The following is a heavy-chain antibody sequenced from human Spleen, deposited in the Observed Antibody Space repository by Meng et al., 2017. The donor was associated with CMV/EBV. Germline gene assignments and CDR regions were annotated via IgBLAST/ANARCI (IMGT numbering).Heavy chain of an antibody. J-gene: IGHJ4*02. CDR3: ARSDH. CDR2: IYSGGSST. CDR1: GFTFDGYA. Sequence: GGSLRLSCEASGFTFDGYAMNWVRQAPGKGLEWVSAIYSGGSSTYYADSVKGRFTISRDNSKNTLYLQMNSLGAEDTAVYYWARSDHWGQGTLVTVSS. V-gene: IGHV3-23*03.